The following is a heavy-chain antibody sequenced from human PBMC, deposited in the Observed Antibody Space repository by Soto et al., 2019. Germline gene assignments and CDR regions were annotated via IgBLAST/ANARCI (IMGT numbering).Heavy chain of an antibody. CDR2: INAGNGNT. CDR3: ARDPLVLSHYYGMDV. Sequence: ASVKVSCKASGYTFTSYAMHWVRQAPGQRLEWMGWINAGNGNTKYSQKFQGRVTITRDTSASTAYMELSSLRSEDTAVYYCARDPLVLSHYYGMDVWGKGTTVTVSS. D-gene: IGHD1-26*01. J-gene: IGHJ6*04. V-gene: IGHV1-3*01. CDR1: GYTFTSYA.